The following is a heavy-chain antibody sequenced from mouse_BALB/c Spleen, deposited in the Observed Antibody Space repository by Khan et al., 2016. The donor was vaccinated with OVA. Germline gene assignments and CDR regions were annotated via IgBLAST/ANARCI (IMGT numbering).Heavy chain of an antibody. D-gene: IGHD1-1*01. CDR2: INPSTGYT. J-gene: IGHJ3*01. V-gene: IGHV1-7*01. CDR3: ANHGSSSAWFTY. Sequence: VQLQESGAELAKPGASVKMSCKASGYTFTSYWMHWVKQRPGQGLEWIGYINPSTGYTEYNQRFKDKATLTADKSSSTAYMQLSSLTSEDSADYYCANHGSSSAWFTYWGQGTLVTVSA. CDR1: GYTFTSYW.